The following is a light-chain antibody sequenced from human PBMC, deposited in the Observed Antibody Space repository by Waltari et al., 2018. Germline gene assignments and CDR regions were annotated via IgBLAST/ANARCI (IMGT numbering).Light chain of an antibody. CDR1: NSNVGRNN. CDR3: GAWDDNLDAYV. V-gene: IGLV1-44*01. J-gene: IGLJ1*01. CDR2: SDN. Sequence: QSVVTQPPSASGTPGQTVTISCSGTNSNVGRNNLTWHQQVPGAAPKFDIFSDNRRPSVVPDRVSGSKSGTSASLAISGLQSEDEADYFCGAWDDNLDAYVFGPGTSLTV.